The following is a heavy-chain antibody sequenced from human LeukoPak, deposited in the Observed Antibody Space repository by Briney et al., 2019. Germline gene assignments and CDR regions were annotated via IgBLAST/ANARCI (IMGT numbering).Heavy chain of an antibody. J-gene: IGHJ4*02. CDR2: IYYSGST. CDR1: GGSISSYY. V-gene: IGHV4-59*08. Sequence: PSETLPLTCTVSGGSISSYYWSWIRQPPGKGLEWIGYIYYSGSTNYNPSLKSRVTISVDTSKNQFSLKLSSVTAADTAVYYCARQVGYSSGWYIYWGQGTLVTVSS. D-gene: IGHD6-19*01. CDR3: ARQVGYSSGWYIY.